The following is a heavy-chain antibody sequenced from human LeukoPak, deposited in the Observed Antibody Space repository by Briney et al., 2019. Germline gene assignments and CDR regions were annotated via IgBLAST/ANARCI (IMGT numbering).Heavy chain of an antibody. CDR1: GYTFTSYD. J-gene: IGHJ4*02. CDR3: ARGFPPYSSSSEEVDY. V-gene: IGHV1-8*01. D-gene: IGHD6-6*01. Sequence: ASVKVSCKASGYTFTSYDINWVRQATGQGLEWMGWMNPNSGNTGYAQKFQGRATMTRNTSISTAYMELSSLRSEDTAVYYCARGFPPYSSSSEEVDYWGQGTLVTVSS. CDR2: MNPNSGNT.